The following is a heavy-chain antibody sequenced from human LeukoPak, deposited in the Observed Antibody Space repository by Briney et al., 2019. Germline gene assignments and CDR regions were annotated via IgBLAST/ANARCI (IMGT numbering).Heavy chain of an antibody. CDR1: GGTFSSYA. V-gene: IGHV1-69*05. Sequence: SVKVSCKASGGTFSSYAISWVRQAPGQGLEWMGGIIPIFGTANYAQKFQGRVTITRNTSISTAYMELSSLRSEDTAVYYCARVGLWQLDYSLDYWGQGTLVTVSS. CDR2: IIPIFGTA. J-gene: IGHJ4*02. CDR3: ARVGLWQLDYSLDY. D-gene: IGHD6-6*01.